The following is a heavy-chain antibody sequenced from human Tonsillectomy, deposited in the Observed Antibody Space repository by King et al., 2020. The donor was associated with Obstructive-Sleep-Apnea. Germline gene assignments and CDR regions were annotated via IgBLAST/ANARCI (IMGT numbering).Heavy chain of an antibody. CDR2: IIPILDIT. V-gene: IGHV1-69*09. D-gene: IGHD1-26*01. CDR1: GGTFSRYV. Sequence: QLVQSGAEVKRPGSSVKVSCTASGGTFSRYVFSWVRQAPGQGLEWVGGIIPILDITNYAQKFQGRVTMTADRSTITVYMELTSLRSEDTAVYYCARGPAVEATDRLFDYWGQGTLVTVSS. J-gene: IGHJ4*02. CDR3: ARGPAVEATDRLFDY.